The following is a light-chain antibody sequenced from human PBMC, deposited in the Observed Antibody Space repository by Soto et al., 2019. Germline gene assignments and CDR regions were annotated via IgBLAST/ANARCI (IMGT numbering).Light chain of an antibody. V-gene: IGKV3-15*01. CDR1: QSVSSG. J-gene: IGKJ5*01. Sequence: EIVMTQSPATLSVSPGERATLSCRASQSVSSGLAWYQQNPGQAPRLLIYDASTRATGIPARFSGSGSGTEFTPTISSLQSEDIAVYYCQQYNNWPLPTFGQGTRLESK. CDR3: QQYNNWPLPT. CDR2: DAS.